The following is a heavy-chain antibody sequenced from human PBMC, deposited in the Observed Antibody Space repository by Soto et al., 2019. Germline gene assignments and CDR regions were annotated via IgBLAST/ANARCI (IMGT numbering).Heavy chain of an antibody. V-gene: IGHV3-30*18. CDR2: ISYDSSNK. CDR1: GFTFSYG. D-gene: IGHD2-15*01. CDR3: AKLVIGYCSGNTCDDY. Sequence: VQLLESGGGLIQPGGSLRLSCAASGFTFSYGIHWLRQATGKGLEWVAYISYDSSNKFYGDSVKGRFTISSDNSTNTQFLQMNSLRAEDTAVYYCAKLVIGYCSGNTCDDYWGQGTLVAVSS. J-gene: IGHJ4*02.